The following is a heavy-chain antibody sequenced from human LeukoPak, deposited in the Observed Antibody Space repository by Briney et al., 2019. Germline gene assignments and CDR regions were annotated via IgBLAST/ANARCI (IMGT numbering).Heavy chain of an antibody. D-gene: IGHD6-13*01. V-gene: IGHV3-53*01. CDR3: ARGAATGPTLGFDY. J-gene: IGHJ4*02. CDR1: GFSVTSNN. CDR2: MYTGGTP. Sequence: TGGSLRLSCAASGFSVTSNNITWVRQAPGKGLEWVSVMYTGGTPYYADSVKGRFTISRDISKNTLYLQMTSLRTEDTAVYYCARGAATGPTLGFDYWGQGTLVTVSS.